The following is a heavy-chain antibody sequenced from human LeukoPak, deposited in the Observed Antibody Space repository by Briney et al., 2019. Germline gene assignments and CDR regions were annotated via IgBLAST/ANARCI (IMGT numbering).Heavy chain of an antibody. V-gene: IGHV1-69*13. D-gene: IGHD5-12*01. CDR2: IIPIFGTA. CDR1: GGTFSSYA. Sequence: SEKVSCKASGGTFSSYAISWVRQAPGQGLEWMGGIIPIFGTANYAQKFQGRVTITADESTSTAYMELSSLRSEDTAVYYCARGKIPSGSPDYWGQGTLVTVSS. CDR3: ARGKIPSGSPDY. J-gene: IGHJ4*02.